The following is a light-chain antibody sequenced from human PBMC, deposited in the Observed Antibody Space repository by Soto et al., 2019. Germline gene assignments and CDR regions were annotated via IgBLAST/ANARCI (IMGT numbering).Light chain of an antibody. CDR2: DAS. CDR3: QQRSNWRNT. J-gene: IGKJ4*01. CDR1: QSVSSY. V-gene: IGKV3-11*01. Sequence: EIVSTQSPATLSLSPGERATLSCRASQSVSSYLAWYQQKPGQAPRLLIYDASNRATGIPARFSGSGSGTDFTLTISSLEPEDFAVYYCQQRSNWRNTFGGGTKVEIK.